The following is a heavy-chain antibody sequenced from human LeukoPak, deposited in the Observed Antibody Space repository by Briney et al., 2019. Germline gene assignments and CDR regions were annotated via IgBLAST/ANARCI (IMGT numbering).Heavy chain of an antibody. D-gene: IGHD1-1*01. V-gene: IGHV1-69*05. J-gene: IGHJ6*03. CDR2: IIPIFGTA. CDR3: ATRTTGDRYYYYYYYMDV. Sequence: VASVKVSCKASGGTFSSYAISWVRQAPGQGLEWMGGIIPIFGTANYAQKFQGRVTITTDESTSTAHMELSSLRSEDTAVYYCATRTTGDRYYYYYYYMDVWGKGTTVTVSS. CDR1: GGTFSSYA.